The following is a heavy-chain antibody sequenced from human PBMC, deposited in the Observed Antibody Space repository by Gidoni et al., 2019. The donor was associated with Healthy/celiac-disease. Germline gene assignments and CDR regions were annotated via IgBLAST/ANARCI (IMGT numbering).Heavy chain of an antibody. Sequence: QLQLQESGPGLVKSSETLSLTCTVSGGSISSSSYYWGWIRQPPGKGLEWIGSIHYSGSTYYNPSLKSRVTISVDTSKNQFSLKLSSVTAADTAVYYCARRGFSASTVKYYYYGMDVWGQGTTVTVSS. CDR1: GGSISSSSYY. CDR3: ARRGFSASTVKYYYYGMDV. J-gene: IGHJ6*02. D-gene: IGHD4-17*01. V-gene: IGHV4-39*01. CDR2: IHYSGST.